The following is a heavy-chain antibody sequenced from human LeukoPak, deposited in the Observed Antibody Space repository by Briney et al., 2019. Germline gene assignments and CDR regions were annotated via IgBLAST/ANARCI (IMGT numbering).Heavy chain of an antibody. Sequence: QTGGSLRLSCAASGFTVSSHYINWVRQAPGKGLEWVSVFYSGGSTFYADSVKGRFTISRDDSKNTVSLQMNSLRVEDTAVYYCGRDLAWGAFDYWGQGTLVTVSS. CDR3: GRDLAWGAFDY. D-gene: IGHD7-27*01. J-gene: IGHJ4*02. CDR1: GFTVSSHY. V-gene: IGHV3-53*01. CDR2: FYSGGST.